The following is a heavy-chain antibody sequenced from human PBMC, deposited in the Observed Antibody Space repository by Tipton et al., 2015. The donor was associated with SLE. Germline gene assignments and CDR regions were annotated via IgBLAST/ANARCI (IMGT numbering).Heavy chain of an antibody. CDR1: GFTFNTYS. CDR3: ERDRPHTAMILYY. V-gene: IGHV3-48*01. D-gene: IGHD5-18*01. J-gene: IGHJ4*02. CDR2: ISSSSTI. Sequence: SLRLSCAASGFTFNTYSMNWVRQAPGKGLEWVSYISSSSTIFYADSVKGRFTISRDNAKNSLYLQMNSLRAEDTPLYYCERDRPHTAMILYYWGQGRLVTVSS.